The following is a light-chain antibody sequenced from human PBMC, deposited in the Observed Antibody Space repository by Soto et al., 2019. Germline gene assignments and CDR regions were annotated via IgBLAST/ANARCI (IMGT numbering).Light chain of an antibody. J-gene: IGKJ2*01. CDR1: QSVSSSY. Sequence: EIVLTQSPGTLSLSPGERATLSCRASQSVSSSYLAWYQQQPGQAPRLLIYGASSRATGIPDRFSGSGSGTDFTLTISRREPEDVAVYYCQQYGSSPPYTFGQGTKLEIK. CDR2: GAS. CDR3: QQYGSSPPYT. V-gene: IGKV3-20*01.